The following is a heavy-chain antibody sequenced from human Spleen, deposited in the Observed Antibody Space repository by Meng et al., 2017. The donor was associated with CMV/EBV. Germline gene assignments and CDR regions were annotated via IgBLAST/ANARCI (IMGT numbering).Heavy chain of an antibody. CDR1: GFTFSSYA. Sequence: LSLTCAASGFTFSSYAMSWVRQVPGKGLECVSVIYSGGSSTYYADSVKGRFTISRDNSNNTLYLQMNSLRAEDTAVYYCAKLSSTSWYGDFDYWGQGILVTVSS. CDR2: IYSGGSST. V-gene: IGHV3-23*03. CDR3: AKLSSTSWYGDFDY. J-gene: IGHJ4*02. D-gene: IGHD6-13*01.